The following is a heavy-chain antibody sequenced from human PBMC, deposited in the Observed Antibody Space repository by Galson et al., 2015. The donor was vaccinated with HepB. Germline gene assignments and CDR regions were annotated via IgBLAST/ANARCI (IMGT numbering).Heavy chain of an antibody. CDR1: GLIFNTYG. CDR3: ARERGGSVRFLPGPHLDY. V-gene: IGHV3-48*02. J-gene: IGHJ4*02. D-gene: IGHD3-3*01. CDR2: ISSTSETI. Sequence: SLRLSCAVSGLIFNTYGMNWVRQAPGKGLEWVSYISSTSETIHYADSVKGRFIISRDNAKKSLYLQMDSLRDEDTAVYYCARERGGSVRFLPGPHLDYWGQGTLVAVSS.